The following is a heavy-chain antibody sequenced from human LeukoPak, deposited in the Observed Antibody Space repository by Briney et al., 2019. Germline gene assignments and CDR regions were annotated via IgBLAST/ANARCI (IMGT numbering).Heavy chain of an antibody. CDR3: ARDGSYYDFWSGYYPYYFDY. V-gene: IGHV3-11*01. Sequence: GGSLRLSCAASGFTFSDYYMSWIRQAPGKGLEWVSYISSSGGTIYYADSVKGRFTISRDNAKNSLYLQMNSLRAEDTAVYYCARDGSYYDFWSGYYPYYFDYWGQGTLVTVSS. CDR1: GFTFSDYY. D-gene: IGHD3-3*01. J-gene: IGHJ4*02. CDR2: ISSSGGTI.